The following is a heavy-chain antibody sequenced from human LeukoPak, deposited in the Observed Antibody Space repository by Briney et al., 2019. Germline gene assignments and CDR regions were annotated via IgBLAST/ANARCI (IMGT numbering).Heavy chain of an antibody. J-gene: IGHJ4*02. CDR2: IRYDGSNK. CDR3: ARGPNSLALD. D-gene: IGHD2/OR15-2a*01. CDR1: GFTFSSYG. V-gene: IGHV3-30*02. Sequence: GGSLRLSCAASGFTFSSYGMHWVRQAPGKGLEWVAFIRYDGSNKYYADSVKGRFTISRDNAKNALYLQMNSLRAEDTAVYYCARGPNSLALDWGQGTLVTVSS.